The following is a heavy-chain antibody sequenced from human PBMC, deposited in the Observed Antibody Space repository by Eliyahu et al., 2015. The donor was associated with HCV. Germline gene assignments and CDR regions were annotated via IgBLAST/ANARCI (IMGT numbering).Heavy chain of an antibody. D-gene: IGHD4-23*01. CDR1: GGSISSSSYQ. J-gene: IGHJ4*02. CDR2: MYYSGRT. CDR3: ARENYGRNSVDY. Sequence: QLQLQESGPRLVKPSETLSLTCXVSGGSISSSSYQWGWXRXPPGKGLEWIGIMYYSGRTSYNPSLKGRLTISVDTPKNQFSLRLSSVTAADTAVYYCARENYGRNSVDYWGQGTLVTVSS. V-gene: IGHV4-39*07.